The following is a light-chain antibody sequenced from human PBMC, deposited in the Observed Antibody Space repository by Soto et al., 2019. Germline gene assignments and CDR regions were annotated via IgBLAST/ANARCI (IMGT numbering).Light chain of an antibody. V-gene: IGKV1-5*03. Sequence: DIQMTQSPSTLSASVGDRVSITCRASQSISAWLAWYQQRPGKAPKLLLYKASRLQSGVSTRFSGSGSGTEFTHTVSSLQPENSATYYCQQYDNYPWTFGQGTQLEIK. CDR1: QSISAW. J-gene: IGKJ1*01. CDR2: KAS. CDR3: QQYDNYPWT.